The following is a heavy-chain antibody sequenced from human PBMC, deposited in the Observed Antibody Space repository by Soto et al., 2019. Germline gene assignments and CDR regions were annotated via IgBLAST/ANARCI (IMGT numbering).Heavy chain of an antibody. V-gene: IGHV4-30-4*01. CDR2: IYYSGST. D-gene: IGHD5-12*01. CDR3: ARVGYDKRSYYFDY. J-gene: IGHJ4*02. Sequence: PSETLSLTCTVSGGSISSGDYYWRWIRQPPGKGLEWIGYIYYSGSTYYNPSLKSRVTISVDTSKNQFSLKLSSVTAADTAVYYCARVGYDKRSYYFDYWGQGTLVTVSS. CDR1: GGSISSGDYY.